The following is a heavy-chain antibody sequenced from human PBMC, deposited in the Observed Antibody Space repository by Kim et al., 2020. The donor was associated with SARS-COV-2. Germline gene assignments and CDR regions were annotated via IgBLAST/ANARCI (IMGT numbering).Heavy chain of an antibody. CDR1: EFTFSSYW. V-gene: IGHV3-7*03. J-gene: IGHJ4*02. CDR3: ARLLNRGADY. Sequence: GGSLRLSCAASEFTFSSYWMAWVRQAPGKGLEWVANIKQDGSDKYYVDSVKGRFTVSRDNAKNSLYLQMSSLRAEDTAVYYCARLLNRGADYWGQGTLVTVSS. D-gene: IGHD1-26*01. CDR2: IKQDGSDK.